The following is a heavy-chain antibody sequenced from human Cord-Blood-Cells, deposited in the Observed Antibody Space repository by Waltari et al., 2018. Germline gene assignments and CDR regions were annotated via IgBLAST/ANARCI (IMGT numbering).Heavy chain of an antibody. CDR3: ATSKPDYDFWSGYNWFDP. D-gene: IGHD3-3*01. CDR1: GYTLTELS. V-gene: IGHV1-24*01. J-gene: IGHJ5*02. CDR2: FDPEDGET. Sequence: QVQLVQSGAEVKKPGASVKVSCKVSGYTLTELSMHWVRQAPGTGLEWMGGFDPEDGETIYAQKFQGRVTMTEDTSTDTAYMELSSLRSEDTAVYYCATSKPDYDFWSGYNWFDPWGQGTLVTVSS.